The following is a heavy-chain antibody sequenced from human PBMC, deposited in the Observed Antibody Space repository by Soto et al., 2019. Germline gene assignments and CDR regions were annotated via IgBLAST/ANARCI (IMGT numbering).Heavy chain of an antibody. CDR1: GFTFSSYS. V-gene: IGHV3-21*01. D-gene: IGHD3-22*01. CDR2: ISSSSSYI. CDR3: ARTPPIYYYDSSGYYHGGYYFDY. Sequence: LRLSFAASGFTFSSYSMNWVRQAPGKGLEWVSSISSSSSYIYYADSVKGRFTISRDNAKNSLYLQMNSLRAEDTAVYYCARTPPIYYYDSSGYYHGGYYFDYWGQGTLVTVSS. J-gene: IGHJ4*02.